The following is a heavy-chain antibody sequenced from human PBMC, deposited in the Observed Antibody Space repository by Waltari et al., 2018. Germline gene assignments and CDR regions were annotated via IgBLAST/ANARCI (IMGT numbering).Heavy chain of an antibody. CDR2: IIPICGTA. Sequence: QVQLVQSGAEVKKPGSSVTVSCKSSGGTFSSYSTSWVGEAPGQGLEWMGGIIPICGTANYAQKVQGRVTITADESTSTAYMELSSLRSEDTAVYSCATFREYSYGDWFDPWGQGTLVTVSS. CDR3: ATFREYSYGDWFDP. J-gene: IGHJ5*02. V-gene: IGHV1-69*12. D-gene: IGHD5-18*01. CDR1: GGTFSSYS.